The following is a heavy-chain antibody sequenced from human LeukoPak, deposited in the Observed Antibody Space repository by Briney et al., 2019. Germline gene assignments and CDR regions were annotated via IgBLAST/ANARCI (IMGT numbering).Heavy chain of an antibody. CDR3: ARGQDFWSGPRMDV. V-gene: IGHV4-34*01. Sequence: PSETLSLTCAVYGGSFSGYYWSWIRQPPGKGLEWIGEINHSGSTNYNPSLKSRVTISVYTSKNQFSLKLSSVTAADTAVYYCARGQDFWSGPRMDVWGKGTTVTVSS. CDR2: INHSGST. CDR1: GGSFSGYY. J-gene: IGHJ6*03. D-gene: IGHD3-3*01.